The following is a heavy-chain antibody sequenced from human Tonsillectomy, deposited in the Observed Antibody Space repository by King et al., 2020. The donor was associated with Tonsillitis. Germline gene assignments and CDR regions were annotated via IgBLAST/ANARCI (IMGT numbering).Heavy chain of an antibody. CDR3: ARDLSSGTYYYYFGMDV. CDR1: GYTFTGYY. Sequence: QLQLVQSGAEVKKPGASVKVSCKASGYTFTGYYMHWVRQAPGQGLEWMGWINPNSGGTNYAQKFQGRVTVTRDTSISTAYMELSRLRSDDTAVYYCARDLSSGTYYYYFGMDVWGQGTTVTVSS. CDR2: INPNSGGT. D-gene: IGHD3-22*01. V-gene: IGHV1-2*02. J-gene: IGHJ6*02.